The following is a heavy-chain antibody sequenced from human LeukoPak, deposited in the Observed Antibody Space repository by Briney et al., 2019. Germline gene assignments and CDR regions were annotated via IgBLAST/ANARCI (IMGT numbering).Heavy chain of an antibody. J-gene: IGHJ4*02. CDR2: IYYSGST. D-gene: IGHD3-16*01. CDR3: ARLRGYYFDY. CDR1: GGSISSDDYY. Sequence: PSETLSLTCTVSGGSISSDDYYWHWIRQPPGKGLEWIGYIYYSGSTYYNPSLKSRVTISVDTSKSQFSLKLSSVTAADTAVYYCARLRGYYFDYWGQGTLVTVSS. V-gene: IGHV4-30-4*08.